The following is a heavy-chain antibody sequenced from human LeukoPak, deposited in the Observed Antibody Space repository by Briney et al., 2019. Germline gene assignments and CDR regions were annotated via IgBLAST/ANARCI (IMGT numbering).Heavy chain of an antibody. CDR3: ARGGYYGSGSYSAGYYYYYMDV. J-gene: IGHJ6*03. V-gene: IGHV4-34*01. D-gene: IGHD3-10*01. Sequence: SETLSLTCAVYGGSFSGYYWSWIRQPPGKGLEWIGEISHSGSTNYNPSLKSRVTISVDTSKNQFSLKLSSVTAADTAVYYCARGGYYGSGSYSAGYYYYYMDVWGKGATVTISS. CDR2: ISHSGST. CDR1: GGSFSGYY.